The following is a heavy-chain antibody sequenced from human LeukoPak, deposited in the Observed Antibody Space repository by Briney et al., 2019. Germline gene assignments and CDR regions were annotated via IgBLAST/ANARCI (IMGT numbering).Heavy chain of an antibody. Sequence: ASVKVSCKVSGYTLTELSMHWVRQAPGKGLEWMGGFDPEVGETIYAQKFQGRVTMTEDTSTDTAYLELSSLRSEDTAVYYCATGVGLLDGYYFDYWGQGTLVTVSS. CDR1: GYTLTELS. CDR3: ATGVGLLDGYYFDY. CDR2: FDPEVGET. J-gene: IGHJ4*02. V-gene: IGHV1-24*01. D-gene: IGHD3/OR15-3a*01.